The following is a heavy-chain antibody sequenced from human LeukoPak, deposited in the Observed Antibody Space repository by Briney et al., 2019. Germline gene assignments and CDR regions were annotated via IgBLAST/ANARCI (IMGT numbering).Heavy chain of an antibody. V-gene: IGHV3-30-3*01. CDR1: GFTFSSYA. CDR2: ISYDGSNK. Sequence: LPGRSLRLSCAASGFTFSSYAMHRVRQAPGKGLEWVAVISYDGSNKYYADSVKGRFTISRDNSKNTLYLQMNSLRAEDTAVYYCAREWAGDYYDSSGYVDYWGQGTLVTVSS. CDR3: AREWAGDYYDSSGYVDY. D-gene: IGHD3-22*01. J-gene: IGHJ4*02.